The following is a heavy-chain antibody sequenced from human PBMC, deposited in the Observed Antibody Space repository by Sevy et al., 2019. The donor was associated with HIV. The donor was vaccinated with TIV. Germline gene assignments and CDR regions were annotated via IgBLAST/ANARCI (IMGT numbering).Heavy chain of an antibody. V-gene: IGHV3-33*01. CDR1: GFTFSSYG. CDR2: IWFDGSNT. CDR3: ARDLEFYDSGDYGPAFMPDY. D-gene: IGHD4-17*01. Sequence: GGSLRLSCAASGFTFSSYGMHWVRQGPGKGLEWVAVIWFDGSNTYYADSVKGRFTISRDIAKNTLHLQMNSLRAEDTAVYCCARDLEFYDSGDYGPAFMPDYWGQGTLVTV. J-gene: IGHJ4*02.